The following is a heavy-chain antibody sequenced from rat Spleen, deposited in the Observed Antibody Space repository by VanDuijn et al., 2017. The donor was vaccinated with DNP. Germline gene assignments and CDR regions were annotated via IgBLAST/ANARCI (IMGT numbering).Heavy chain of an antibody. CDR2: IQSGGNT. CDR1: GFSLTSYH. J-gene: IGHJ4*01. D-gene: IGHD1-3*01. V-gene: IGHV2-27*01. Sequence: QVQLMESGPGLVQPSQTLSLTCTVSGFSLTSYHVHWVLQPPGKGLEWMGRIQSGGNTDYSSALKSRLRISRDPSKRQIFLKMNSVQTEDTAMYFCARSLATVAPTGAMDAWGQGTSVTVSS. CDR3: ARSLATVAPTGAMDA.